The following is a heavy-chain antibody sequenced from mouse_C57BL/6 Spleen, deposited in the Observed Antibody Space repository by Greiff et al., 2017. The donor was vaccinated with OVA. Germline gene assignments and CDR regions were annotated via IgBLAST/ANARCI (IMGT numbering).Heavy chain of an antibody. CDR1: GYTFTSYW. CDR3: ARGLLGGFAY. CDR2: IHPNSGST. Sequence: QVQLKQPGAELVKPGASVKLSCKASGYTFTSYWMHWVKQRPGQGLEWIGMIHPNSGSTNYNEKFKSKATLTVDKSSSTAYMQLSSLTSEDSAVYYCARGLLGGFAYWGQGTLVTVSA. J-gene: IGHJ3*01. V-gene: IGHV1-64*01. D-gene: IGHD2-13*01.